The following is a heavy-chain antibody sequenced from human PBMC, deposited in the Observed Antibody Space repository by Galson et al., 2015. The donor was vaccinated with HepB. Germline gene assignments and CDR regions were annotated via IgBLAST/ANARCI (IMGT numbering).Heavy chain of an antibody. CDR2: IIPIFGIA. CDR1: GGTFSSYA. Sequence: SVKVSCKASGGTFSSYAISWVRQAPGQGLEWMGGIIPIFGIANYAQKFQGRVTITADESTSTAYMELSSLRSEDTALYYCARVTPGRNIVVVPAATDGRYYYGMDVWGQGTTVTVSS. V-gene: IGHV1-69*13. CDR3: ARVTPGRNIVVVPAATDGRYYYGMDV. J-gene: IGHJ6*02. D-gene: IGHD2-2*01.